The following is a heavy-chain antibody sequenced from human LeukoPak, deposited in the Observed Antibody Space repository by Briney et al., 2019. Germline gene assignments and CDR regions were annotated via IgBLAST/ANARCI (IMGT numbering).Heavy chain of an antibody. CDR2: IYYSGST. D-gene: IGHD6-19*01. V-gene: IGHV4-59*01. CDR3: ARVGFGSGWYNWFDP. CDR1: GGSISSYY. J-gene: IGHJ5*02. Sequence: SETLSLTCTVSGGSISSYYWSWIRQPPGKGLEWIGYIYYSGSTNYNPSLKSRVTISVDTSKNQFSLKLSSVTAADTAVYYCARVGFGSGWYNWFDPWGQGTLVTVPS.